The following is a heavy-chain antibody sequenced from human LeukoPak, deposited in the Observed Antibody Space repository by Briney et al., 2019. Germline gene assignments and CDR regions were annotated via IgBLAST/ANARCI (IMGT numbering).Heavy chain of an antibody. CDR1: GFTFRDHY. Sequence: PGGSLRLSCAVSGFTFRDHYMDWVRQAPGKGLEWVGFIRSKAYGGTTEYAASVKGRFTISRDDSKSIAYLQMNSLKTEDTAVYYCTRDAPRGGRFLEWPEYFQHWGQGTLVTVSS. J-gene: IGHJ1*01. CDR3: TRDAPRGGRFLEWPEYFQH. D-gene: IGHD3-3*01. V-gene: IGHV3-49*04. CDR2: IRSKAYGGTT.